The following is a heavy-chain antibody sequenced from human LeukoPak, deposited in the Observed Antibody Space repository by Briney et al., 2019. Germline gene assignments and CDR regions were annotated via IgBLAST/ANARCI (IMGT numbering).Heavy chain of an antibody. CDR2: ISGSGGST. CDR3: AKDFGEYNRNQPTFFDY. J-gene: IGHJ4*02. Sequence: QPGGSLRLSCAVSGFTFSSYAMSWVRQAPGKGLEWVSAISGSGGSTYYADSVKGRFTISRDNSKNTLYLQMNSLRAEDTAVYYCAKDFGEYNRNQPTFFDYWGQGTLVTVSS. V-gene: IGHV3-23*01. D-gene: IGHD1-20*01. CDR1: GFTFSSYA.